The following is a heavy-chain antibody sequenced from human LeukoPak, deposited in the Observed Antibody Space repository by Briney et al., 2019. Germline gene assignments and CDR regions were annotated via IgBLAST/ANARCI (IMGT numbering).Heavy chain of an antibody. V-gene: IGHV4-4*07. J-gene: IGHJ6*03. D-gene: IGHD5-18*01. CDR2: IYTSGST. CDR1: GGSISSYY. Sequence: SETLSLTCTVSGGSISSYYWSWIRQSPGKGLEWIGRIYTSGSTNYNPSLKSRVTISVDTSKNQFSLKLSSVTAADTAVYYCARVRRGYSYGYVYYYYYMDVWGKGTTVTVSS. CDR3: ARVRRGYSYGYVYYYYYMDV.